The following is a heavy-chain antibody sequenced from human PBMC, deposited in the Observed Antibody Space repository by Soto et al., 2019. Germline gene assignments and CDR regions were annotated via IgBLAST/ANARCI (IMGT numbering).Heavy chain of an antibody. Sequence: PGESLKIACTGSGYSFTSYWIGWVRQMPGKGLECMGIIYPGDSDTRYSPSFQGQVTISADKSISTAYLQWSSLKASDTAMYYCARQQQLSWNAFDIWGQGTMVTVSS. CDR3: ARQQQLSWNAFDI. D-gene: IGHD6-13*01. V-gene: IGHV5-51*01. J-gene: IGHJ3*02. CDR1: GYSFTSYW. CDR2: IYPGDSDT.